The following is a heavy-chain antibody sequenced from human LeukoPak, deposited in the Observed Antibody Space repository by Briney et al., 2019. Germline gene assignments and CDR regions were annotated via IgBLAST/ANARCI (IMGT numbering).Heavy chain of an antibody. J-gene: IGHJ6*02. Sequence: GGSLRLSCAASGFTFSSYAMSWVRQAPGKGLEWVSSISSSSSYIYYADSVKGRFTISRDNAKNSLYLQMNSLRAEDTAVYYCARDVWDIVVVPAAMPFGMDVWGQGTTVTVSS. CDR1: GFTFSSYA. CDR2: ISSSSSYI. V-gene: IGHV3-21*01. D-gene: IGHD2-2*01. CDR3: ARDVWDIVVVPAAMPFGMDV.